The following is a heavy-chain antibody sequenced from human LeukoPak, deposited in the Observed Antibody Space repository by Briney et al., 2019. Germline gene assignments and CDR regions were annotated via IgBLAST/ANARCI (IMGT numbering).Heavy chain of an antibody. V-gene: IGHV4-59*11. J-gene: IGHJ3*02. Sequence: SETLSLPRSVSGVSISSHYWSWVRPPPGEGLEWVGYIYYSGTTNYNPSLKSRATTSVDTSKNQFSLKLSSVTAADTAVYYCARSPLWCGDHDAFDIWGQGTMVTVSS. CDR1: GVSISSHY. CDR2: IYYSGTT. CDR3: ARSPLWCGDHDAFDI. D-gene: IGHD3-10*01.